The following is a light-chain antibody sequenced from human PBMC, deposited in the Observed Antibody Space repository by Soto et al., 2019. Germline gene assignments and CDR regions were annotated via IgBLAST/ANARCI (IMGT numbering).Light chain of an antibody. Sequence: EIVMTQSPATLSVSPGERATLSCRASQSVSSNLAWYQQKPGQAPRLLIYGASTRATGIPARFSGSGSGTEFTLTISSLEPEDFAVYYCQQRSNLPPTFGQGTRLEIK. CDR2: GAS. V-gene: IGKV3-15*01. J-gene: IGKJ5*01. CDR3: QQRSNLPPT. CDR1: QSVSSN.